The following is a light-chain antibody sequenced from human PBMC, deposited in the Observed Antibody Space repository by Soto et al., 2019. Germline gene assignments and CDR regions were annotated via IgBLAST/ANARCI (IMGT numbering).Light chain of an antibody. CDR2: EVS. CDR3: NSYTSSTSRPYV. J-gene: IGLJ1*01. CDR1: TNDVGGYNY. V-gene: IGLV2-14*01. Sequence: QSVLTQPASVSGSPVQSITISCTGTTNDVGGYNYVSWYQQHPGKAPKLLIFEVSSRPSGVSNRFSGSKSGNTAPLTISALQAEDEADYFCNSYTSSTSRPYVFGTGTRSPS.